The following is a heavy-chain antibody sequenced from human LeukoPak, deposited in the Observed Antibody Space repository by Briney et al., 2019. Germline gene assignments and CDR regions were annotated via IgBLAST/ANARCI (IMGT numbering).Heavy chain of an antibody. V-gene: IGHV4-39*01. J-gene: IGHJ5*02. Sequence: SETLSLTCTVSGGSISSGSYYWGWIRQPPGKGLEWIGSIYYSGSTYYNPSLKSRVTISVDTSKNQFSLKLSSVTAADTAVYYCARLQRITMIVVDPWGQGTLVTVSS. CDR1: GGSISSGSYY. CDR2: IYYSGST. D-gene: IGHD3-22*01. CDR3: ARLQRITMIVVDP.